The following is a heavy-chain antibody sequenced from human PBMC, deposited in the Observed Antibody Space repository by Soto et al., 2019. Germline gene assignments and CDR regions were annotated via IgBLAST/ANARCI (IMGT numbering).Heavy chain of an antibody. V-gene: IGHV4-30-2*01. J-gene: IGHJ4*02. D-gene: IGHD3-16*02. CDR3: ARAIYDYVWGSYRYTFDY. Sequence: SETLSLTCTVSGGSISSGGYSWSWIRQPPGKGLERIGYIYHSGSTYYNPSLKSRVTISVDRSKNQFSMKLSSVTAADTAVYYCARAIYDYVWGSYRYTFDYWGQGTLVTVSS. CDR1: GGSISSGGYS. CDR2: IYHSGST.